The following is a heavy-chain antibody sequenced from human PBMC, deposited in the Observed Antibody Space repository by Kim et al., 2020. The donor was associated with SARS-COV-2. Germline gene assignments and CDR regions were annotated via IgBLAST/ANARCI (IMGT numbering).Heavy chain of an antibody. D-gene: IGHD3-3*01. CDR3: ARVRYDFWSGYSSPKYYYMDV. CDR2: ISSSSSTI. V-gene: IGHV3-48*02. Sequence: GGSLRLSCAASGFTFSSYSMNWVRQAPGKGLEWVSYISSSSSTIYYADSVKGRFTISRDNAKNSLYLQMNSLRDEDTAVYYCARVRYDFWSGYSSPKYYYMDVWGKGTTVTVSS. CDR1: GFTFSSYS. J-gene: IGHJ6*03.